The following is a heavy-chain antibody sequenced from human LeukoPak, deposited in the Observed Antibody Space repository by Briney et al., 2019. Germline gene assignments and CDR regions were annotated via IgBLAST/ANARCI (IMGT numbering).Heavy chain of an antibody. V-gene: IGHV1-2*06. Sequence: ASVKVSCKASGYTFTGYYMNWVRQAPGQGLEWMGRISPNSGGTNYAQKFQGRVTMTRDTSISTAYMELTSLRSDDTAVYYCARDSAYCGGDCPDYWGQGTLVTVSS. J-gene: IGHJ4*02. D-gene: IGHD2-21*02. CDR1: GYTFTGYY. CDR3: ARDSAYCGGDCPDY. CDR2: ISPNSGGT.